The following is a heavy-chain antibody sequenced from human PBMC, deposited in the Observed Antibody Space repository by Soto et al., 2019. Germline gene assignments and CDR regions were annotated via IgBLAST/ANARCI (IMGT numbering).Heavy chain of an antibody. V-gene: IGHV3-23*01. Sequence: GGSLRLSCAVTGFSLNNYAMNWVRQAPGKGLKWVAAIEGGGTGTCSGDAVRGRFTISRDKSRNRVYLQMSSLIADDTAVYYCAKRHYYDNVGNWVENQAFYXWGQESLLTASX. D-gene: IGHD3-22*01. J-gene: IGHJ4*02. CDR1: GFSLNNYA. CDR3: AKRHYYDNVGNWVENQAFYX. CDR2: IEGGGTGT.